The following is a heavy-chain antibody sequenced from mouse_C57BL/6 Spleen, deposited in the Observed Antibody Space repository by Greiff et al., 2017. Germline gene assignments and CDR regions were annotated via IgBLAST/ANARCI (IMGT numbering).Heavy chain of an antibody. Sequence: EVQLQQSGPELVKPGASVKISCKASGYTFTDYYMNWVKQSHGKSLEWIGDINPNNGGTSYNQKFKGKATLTVDKSSSTAYMELRSLTSEDSAVYYCATSLITYCDYWGQGTTLTVSS. V-gene: IGHV1-26*01. CDR2: INPNNGGT. CDR3: ATSLITYCDY. D-gene: IGHD1-1*01. J-gene: IGHJ2*01. CDR1: GYTFTDYY.